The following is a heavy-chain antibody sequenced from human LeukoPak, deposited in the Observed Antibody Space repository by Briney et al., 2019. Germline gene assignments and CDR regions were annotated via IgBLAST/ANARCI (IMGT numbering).Heavy chain of an antibody. J-gene: IGHJ3*02. V-gene: IGHV1-18*01. CDR3: ARDIVVLIPSSVFDI. Sequence: GASVKVSCKASGYTFTSYGISWVRQAPGQGLEWMGWISAYNGNTNYAQKLQGRVTMTTDTSTSTAYMELRSLRFDDTAVYYCARDIVVLIPSSVFDIWGQGTMVTVSS. CDR2: ISAYNGNT. CDR1: GYTFTSYG. D-gene: IGHD1-26*01.